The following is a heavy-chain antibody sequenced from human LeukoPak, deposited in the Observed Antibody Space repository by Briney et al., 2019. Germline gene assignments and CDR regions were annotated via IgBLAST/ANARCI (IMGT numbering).Heavy chain of an antibody. CDR3: AKDSSASVGATEILNY. V-gene: IGHV3-9*01. J-gene: IGHJ4*02. CDR2: ISWNSGNI. CDR1: GFTFDDYA. Sequence: PGGSLRLSCAASGFTFDDYAMHWVRQAPGKGLEWVSGISWNSGNIDYVDSVKGRFTISRDNAKNSLYLQMNSLRAEDTALYYCAKDSSASVGATEILNYWGQGTLVTVSS. D-gene: IGHD1-26*01.